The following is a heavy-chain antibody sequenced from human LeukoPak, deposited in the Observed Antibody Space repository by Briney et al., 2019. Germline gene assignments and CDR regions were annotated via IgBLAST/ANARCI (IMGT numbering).Heavy chain of an antibody. Sequence: GSGLRLVYAVSRRRVRRYGRHRGPQDPGKGLEWVAVIPYDGSNKYYADSVKGRFTISRDNSKNTLYLQMNSLRAEDTAVYYCAKDRGRYCSGGSCYSLDYWGQGTLVTVSS. D-gene: IGHD2-15*01. V-gene: IGHV3-30*18. J-gene: IGHJ4*02. CDR2: IPYDGSNK. CDR3: AKDRGRYCSGGSCYSLDY. CDR1: RRRVRRYG.